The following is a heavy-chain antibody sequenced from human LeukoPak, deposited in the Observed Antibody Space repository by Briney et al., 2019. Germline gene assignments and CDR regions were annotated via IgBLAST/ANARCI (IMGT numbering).Heavy chain of an antibody. CDR3: ARDRGSGWYDNWFDP. CDR2: IYTSGST. D-gene: IGHD6-19*01. V-gene: IGHV4-4*07. CDR1: GGSISSYY. Sequence: SETLSLTCTVSGGSISSYYWSWIRRPAGKGLEWIGRIYTSGSTNYNPSLKSRVTMSVDTSKNQFSLKLSSVTAADTAVYYCARDRGSGWYDNWFDPWGQGTLVTVSS. J-gene: IGHJ5*02.